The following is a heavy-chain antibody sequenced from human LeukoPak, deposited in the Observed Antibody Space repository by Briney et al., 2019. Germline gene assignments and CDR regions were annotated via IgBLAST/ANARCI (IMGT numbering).Heavy chain of an antibody. Sequence: ASVKVSCKASGYTFTSYYMHWVRQAPGQGLEWMGIISPSGGSTSYAQKFQGRVTMTRDTPTSTVYMELSSLRSEDTAVYYCARDSRGSGSYPNWGQGTLVTVSS. V-gene: IGHV1-46*01. D-gene: IGHD3-10*01. J-gene: IGHJ4*02. CDR1: GYTFTSYY. CDR3: ARDSRGSGSYPN. CDR2: ISPSGGST.